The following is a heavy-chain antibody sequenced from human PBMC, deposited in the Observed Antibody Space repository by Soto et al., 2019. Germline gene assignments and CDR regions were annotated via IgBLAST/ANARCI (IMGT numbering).Heavy chain of an antibody. J-gene: IGHJ5*02. V-gene: IGHV4-4*02. CDR3: ARDGGYSYGYFGFDP. CDR2: IYHSGST. Sequence: SETLSLTCAVSSGSISSSNWWSWVSQPPGKGLEWIGEIYHSGSTNYNPSLKSRVTISVDKSKNQFSLKLSSVTAADTAVYYCARDGGYSYGYFGFDPWGQGTLVTVSS. CDR1: SGSISSSNW. D-gene: IGHD5-18*01.